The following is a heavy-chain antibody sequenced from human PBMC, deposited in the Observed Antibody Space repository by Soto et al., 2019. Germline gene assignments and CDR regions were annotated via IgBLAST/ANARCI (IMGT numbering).Heavy chain of an antibody. CDR3: ARGPSYYDSSGYFRSWYFDY. D-gene: IGHD3-22*01. CDR2: INHSGST. J-gene: IGHJ4*02. Sequence: SETLSLTCAVYGGSFSGYYWNWIRQPPGKGLEWIGEINHSGSTNYNPSLKSRVTISVDTSKNQFSLKLSSVTAADTAVYYCARGPSYYDSSGYFRSWYFDYWGQGTLVTVS. CDR1: GGSFSGYY. V-gene: IGHV4-34*01.